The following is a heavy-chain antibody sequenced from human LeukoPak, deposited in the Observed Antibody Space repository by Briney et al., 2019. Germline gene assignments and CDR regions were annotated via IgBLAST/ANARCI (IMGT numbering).Heavy chain of an antibody. CDR1: GFTFSSYG. J-gene: IGHJ4*02. V-gene: IGHV3-23*01. Sequence: QTGGSLRPSCAASGFTFSSYGMSWVRQAPGKGLEWVSAISGSGGSTYYADSVKGRFTISRDNSKSTLYLQMNSLRAEDTAVYYCAKGLRSFDYWGQGTLVTVSS. D-gene: IGHD4-17*01. CDR2: ISGSGGST. CDR3: AKGLRSFDY.